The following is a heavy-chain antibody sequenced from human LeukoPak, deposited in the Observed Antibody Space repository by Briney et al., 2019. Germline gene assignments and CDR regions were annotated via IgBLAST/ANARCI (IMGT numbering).Heavy chain of an antibody. Sequence: AGGSLRLSCAASGFTFDDYAMHWVRQAPGKGLEWVSGINWNSGSIGYADSVKGRFTISRDNVKNSLYLQMNSLRVEDTALYYCTKSQYQVILHGMDVWGQGTTVTVSS. CDR2: INWNSGSI. V-gene: IGHV3-9*01. CDR1: GFTFDDYA. CDR3: TKSQYQVILHGMDV. J-gene: IGHJ6*02. D-gene: IGHD2-2*01.